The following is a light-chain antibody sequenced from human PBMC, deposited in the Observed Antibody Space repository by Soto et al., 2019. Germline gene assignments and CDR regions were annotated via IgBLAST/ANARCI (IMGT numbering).Light chain of an antibody. CDR3: QSTDSNYRV. Sequence: SYELTQPPSVPVSPGQTARITCSGDAMPNQYAYWYRQKPGQAPVLVIYKDNARASGIPERFSGSTSGTTVTLTISGVQAEDEADYYCQSTDSNYRVFGGGTKLTVL. J-gene: IGLJ3*02. CDR1: AMPNQY. CDR2: KDN. V-gene: IGLV3-25*02.